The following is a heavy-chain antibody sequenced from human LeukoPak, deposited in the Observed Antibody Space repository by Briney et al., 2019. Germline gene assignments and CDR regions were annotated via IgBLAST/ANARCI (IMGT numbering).Heavy chain of an antibody. CDR1: GFTFSSYW. J-gene: IGHJ4*02. V-gene: IGHV3-7*03. CDR2: IKQDGSEK. D-gene: IGHD6-13*01. Sequence: QSGGSLGLSCAASGFTFSSYWMSWVRQAPGKGLEWVANIKQDGSEKYYVDSMKGRFAISRDNAKNSLYLQMNSLRAEDTAVYYCVRIAAAGFDCWGQGTLVTVSS. CDR3: VRIAAAGFDC.